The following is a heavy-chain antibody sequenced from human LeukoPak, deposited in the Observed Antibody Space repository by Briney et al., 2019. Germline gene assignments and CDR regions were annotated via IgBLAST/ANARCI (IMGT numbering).Heavy chain of an antibody. Sequence: GTLRLSCAASGFTFSNYGMSWVRQAAGKGLEWIGRIYASGSTNYNPSLKSRVTMSVDTSKNQFSLKLSSVTAADTAVYYCAREYGSGSEFDPWGQGTLVTVSS. CDR2: IYASGST. V-gene: IGHV4-4*07. D-gene: IGHD3-10*01. CDR3: AREYGSGSEFDP. J-gene: IGHJ5*02. CDR1: GFTFSNYG.